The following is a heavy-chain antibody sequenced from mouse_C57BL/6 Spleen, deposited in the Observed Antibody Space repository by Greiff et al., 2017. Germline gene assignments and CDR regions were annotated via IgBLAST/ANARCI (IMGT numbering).Heavy chain of an antibody. CDR2: IDPENGDT. CDR1: GFNIKDDY. J-gene: IGHJ3*01. V-gene: IGHV14-4*01. D-gene: IGHD2-1*01. CDR3: TTGYGNYKFAY. Sequence: VQLQQSGAELVRPGASVKLSCTASGFNIKDDYMHWVKQRPEQGLEWIGGIDPENGDTEYASKFQGKATITADTSSNTAYLQLSSLTSEDTAVYYCTTGYGNYKFAYWGQGTLVTVSA.